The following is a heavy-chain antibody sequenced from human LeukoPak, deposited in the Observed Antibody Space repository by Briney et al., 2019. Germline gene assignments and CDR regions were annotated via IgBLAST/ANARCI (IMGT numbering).Heavy chain of an antibody. J-gene: IGHJ4*02. CDR2: INTYNGFS. D-gene: IGHD1-1*01. Sequence: ASLKVSCKTSGYSFTSSGITWVPQAPRQGLEWMGWINTYNGFSKYARKLQGRVTMTADTSKSTAYMELRSLSADDTAVYYCAKNTTGGYSDYWGQGTLVTVSS. V-gene: IGHV1-18*01. CDR3: AKNTTGGYSDY. CDR1: GYSFTSSG.